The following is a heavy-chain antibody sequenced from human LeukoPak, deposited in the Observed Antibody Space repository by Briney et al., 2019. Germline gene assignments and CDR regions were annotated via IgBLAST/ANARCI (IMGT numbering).Heavy chain of an antibody. J-gene: IGHJ5*02. CDR3: ARDYTGYFP. CDR2: IKTDGSQK. V-gene: IGHV3-7*03. Sequence: QTGGSLRLSCAASGFTFSDFWMTWVRQAPGKGLEWVANIKTDGSQKSYVDSVRGRFTISRDNAKNSLYLQMNSLRAEDTAVYYCARDYTGYFPWGQGTLVIVSS. CDR1: GFTFSDFW. D-gene: IGHD3-9*01.